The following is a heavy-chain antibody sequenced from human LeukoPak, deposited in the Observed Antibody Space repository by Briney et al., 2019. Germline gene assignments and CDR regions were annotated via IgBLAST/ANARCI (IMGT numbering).Heavy chain of an antibody. CDR1: GGSFSGYY. D-gene: IGHD3-22*01. CDR2: INHSGST. Sequence: MTSETLSLTCAVYGGSFSGYYWSWIRQPPGKGLEWIGEINHSGSTNYNPSLKSRVTISVDTSKNQFSLKLSSVTAADTAVYYCARGAWGYDSSGYYYHYYYYMDVWGKGTTVTISS. J-gene: IGHJ6*03. CDR3: ARGAWGYDSSGYYYHYYYYMDV. V-gene: IGHV4-34*01.